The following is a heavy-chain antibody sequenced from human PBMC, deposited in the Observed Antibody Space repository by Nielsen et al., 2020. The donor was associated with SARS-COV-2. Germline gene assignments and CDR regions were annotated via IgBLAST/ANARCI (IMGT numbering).Heavy chain of an antibody. Sequence: GESLKISCQGSGYSFTSYWIGWVRQMPGKGLEWMGIIYPGDSDTRYSPSFQGQVTISADKSISTAYLQWSSLKASDTAMYYCARHPRITRTLVDGMDVWGQGTTVTVSS. J-gene: IGHJ6*02. CDR3: ARHPRITRTLVDGMDV. V-gene: IGHV5-51*01. D-gene: IGHD3-10*01. CDR2: IYPGDSDT. CDR1: GYSFTSYW.